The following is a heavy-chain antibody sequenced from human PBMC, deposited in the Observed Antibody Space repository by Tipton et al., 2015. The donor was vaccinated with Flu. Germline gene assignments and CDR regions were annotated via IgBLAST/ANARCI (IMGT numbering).Heavy chain of an antibody. CDR2: VYYSGRT. Sequence: TLSLTCTISVGSVSSYYWTWVRQPPGKGLEWIGDVYYSGRTNYRPSLNSRVTMSAGTSVNQVSLKLRSVTAADTAVYYCARQPSYETFGLFLPGWFDPWGQGTLVTVSS. D-gene: IGHD3/OR15-3a*01. CDR1: VGSVSSYY. J-gene: IGHJ5*02. CDR3: ARQPSYETFGLFLPGWFDP. V-gene: IGHV4-59*08.